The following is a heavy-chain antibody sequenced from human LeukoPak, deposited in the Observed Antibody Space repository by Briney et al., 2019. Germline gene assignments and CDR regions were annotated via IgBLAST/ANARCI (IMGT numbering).Heavy chain of an antibody. J-gene: IGHJ4*02. D-gene: IGHD3-10*01. Sequence: SETLSLTCAVYGGSFSGYNWSWIRQPSGRGLERIGEIHHSGSTNYNPSLKSRVTMSVDMSRNHFSLKVTSVTAADTAVYYCARQMVRGVGDYWGQGTLVTVSS. V-gene: IGHV4-34*01. CDR2: IHHSGST. CDR1: GGSFSGYN. CDR3: ARQMVRGVGDY.